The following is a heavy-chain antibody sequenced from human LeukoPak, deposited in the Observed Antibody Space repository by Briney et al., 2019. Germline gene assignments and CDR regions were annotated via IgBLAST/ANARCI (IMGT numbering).Heavy chain of an antibody. Sequence: SETLSLTRAVYGGSLSGYYWSWIRQPPRKGLEWIGEINHSGSTNYNPSLTSRVTTSVDTSKIQFSLKLSSVTAADTAVYYCARHHRHYDYVWGSYRYTWFDPWGQGTLVTVSS. CDR1: GGSLSGYY. CDR2: INHSGST. D-gene: IGHD3-16*02. CDR3: ARHHRHYDYVWGSYRYTWFDP. J-gene: IGHJ5*02. V-gene: IGHV4-34*01.